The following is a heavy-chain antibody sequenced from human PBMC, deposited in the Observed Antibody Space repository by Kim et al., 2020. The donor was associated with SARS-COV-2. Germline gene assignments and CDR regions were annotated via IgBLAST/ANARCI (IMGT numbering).Heavy chain of an antibody. J-gene: IGHJ3*02. CDR3: AREGAADAFDI. CDR2: A. V-gene: IGHV1-69*04. Sequence: ANYAQKFQGRVTITADKSTSTAYMELSSLRSEDTAVYYCAREGAADAFDIWGQGTMVTVSS. D-gene: IGHD6-13*01.